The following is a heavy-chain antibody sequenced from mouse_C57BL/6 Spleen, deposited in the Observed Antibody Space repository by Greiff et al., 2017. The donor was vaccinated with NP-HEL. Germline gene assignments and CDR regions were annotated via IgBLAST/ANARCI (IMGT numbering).Heavy chain of an antibody. CDR3: ARHRLSDGFYAMDY. CDR2: IWSDGST. V-gene: IGHV2-6-1*01. Sequence: QVQLQQSGPGLVAPSQSLSITCTVSGFSLTSYGVHWVRQPPGKGLEWLVVIWSDGSTTYNSALKSRLSISKDNSKSQVFLKMNSLQTDDTAMYYCARHRLSDGFYAMDYWGQGTSVTVSS. J-gene: IGHJ4*01. CDR1: GFSLTSYG. D-gene: IGHD2-3*01.